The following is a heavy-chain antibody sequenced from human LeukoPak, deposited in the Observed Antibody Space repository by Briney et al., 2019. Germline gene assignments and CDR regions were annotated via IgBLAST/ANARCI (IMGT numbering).Heavy chain of an antibody. D-gene: IGHD2-21*02. V-gene: IGHV3-23*01. Sequence: PGGSLRLSCAVSGFTFSNYAMTWVRQAPGKGLEWVSTVSYSGTSTYYADSVKGRFTISRDNSENTLSLQMSGLRAEDTAVYYCAKALTAAYYFDYWGQGTLVTVSS. J-gene: IGHJ4*02. CDR3: AKALTAAYYFDY. CDR2: VSYSGTST. CDR1: GFTFSNYA.